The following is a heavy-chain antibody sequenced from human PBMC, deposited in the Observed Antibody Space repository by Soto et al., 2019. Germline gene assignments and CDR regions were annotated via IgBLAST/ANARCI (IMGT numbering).Heavy chain of an antibody. V-gene: IGHV3-23*01. J-gene: IGHJ4*02. D-gene: IGHD6-19*01. CDR2: ISGFGDTT. Sequence: EVQLLESGGGLVQPGGSLRLSCAASGFNFAGYAMSWVRQAPGKGLEWVSGISGFGDTTYYADSMKGRFAISRDNSKNTLYLQVNSLRAEDTAVYYCAKAPGTGWLFHYWGQGTLVTVSS. CDR1: GFNFAGYA. CDR3: AKAPGTGWLFHY.